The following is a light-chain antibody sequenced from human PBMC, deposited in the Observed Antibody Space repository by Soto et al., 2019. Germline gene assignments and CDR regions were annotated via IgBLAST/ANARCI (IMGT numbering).Light chain of an antibody. J-gene: IGLJ1*01. CDR2: EVS. V-gene: IGLV2-14*01. Sequence: QSVLTQPASVSGSPGQSITISCTGTSSDVGGYNYVSWYQQHPGKAPKLMIYEVSNRPSGVSNRFSGSKSGNTASLTISGLQAEDEADYYCSSYTSSSTLGYAFGTGTKVTVL. CDR3: SSYTSSSTLGYA. CDR1: SSDVGGYNY.